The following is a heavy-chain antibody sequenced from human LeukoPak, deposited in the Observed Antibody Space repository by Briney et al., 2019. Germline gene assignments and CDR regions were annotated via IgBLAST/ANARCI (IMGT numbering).Heavy chain of an antibody. CDR2: IIPIFGTA. V-gene: IGHV1-69*13. D-gene: IGHD2-2*01. CDR1: GGTFSSYA. Sequence: SVKVSCKASGGTFSSYAISWVRQAPGQGLEWMGGIIPIFGTANYAQKFQGRVTITADESTSTAYMELSSLRSEDTAVYYCARYCSSTSCVSYFDYWGQGALVTVSS. J-gene: IGHJ4*02. CDR3: ARYCSSTSCVSYFDY.